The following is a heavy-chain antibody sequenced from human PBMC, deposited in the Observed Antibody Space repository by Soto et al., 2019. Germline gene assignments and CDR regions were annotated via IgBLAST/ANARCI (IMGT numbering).Heavy chain of an antibody. D-gene: IGHD1-26*01. J-gene: IGHJ4*02. CDR2: MNPSNGNT. CDR3: ARFVRHQLPTIDY. CDR1: VYTLTDYD. V-gene: IGHV1-8*01. Sequence: SVKVACKASVYTLTDYDINLVRQATGQGLEWMGWMNPSNGNTGYAQKFQGRVTMTRDTSISTAYMELSSLTSADTAVYYCARFVRHQLPTIDYWGQGALVTVSS.